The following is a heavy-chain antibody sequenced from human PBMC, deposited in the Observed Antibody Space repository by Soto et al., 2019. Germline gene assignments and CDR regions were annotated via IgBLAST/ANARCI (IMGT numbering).Heavy chain of an antibody. CDR1: GYSFSIYA. Sequence: QVQLVQSGAEVKEPGASVKVSCKASGYSFSIYAIHWVRQAPGQGLEWMGWINAGNGNAKYSQNFQARVTITRDASATTTYMEVRSLRSEDTAVYFCAMVIPAAMSEYSSGSYFPYWGQGTLVTVSS. D-gene: IGHD2-2*01. V-gene: IGHV1-3*01. CDR2: INAGNGNA. CDR3: AMVIPAAMSEYSSGSYFPY. J-gene: IGHJ4*02.